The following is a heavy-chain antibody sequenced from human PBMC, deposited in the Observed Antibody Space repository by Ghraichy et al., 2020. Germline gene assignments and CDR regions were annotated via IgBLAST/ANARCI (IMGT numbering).Heavy chain of an antibody. Sequence: GGSLRLSCEVFGFTVSDNYMTWVRQAPVKGLEWVSVIFSGGKTYYADSVQGRFTISRDISQNTLLLHMKSLRAEDTAVYYCARADYYDTSGYPHYYHYYGMDFWSQGTTVTVSS. CDR1: GFTVSDNY. V-gene: IGHV3-53*01. CDR2: IFSGGKT. CDR3: ARADYYDTSGYPHYYHYYGMDF. D-gene: IGHD3-22*01. J-gene: IGHJ6*02.